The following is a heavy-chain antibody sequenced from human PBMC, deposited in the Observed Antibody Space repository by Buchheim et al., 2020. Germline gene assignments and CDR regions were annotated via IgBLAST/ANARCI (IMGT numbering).Heavy chain of an antibody. J-gene: IGHJ4*02. D-gene: IGHD6-19*01. CDR2: INHSGST. V-gene: IGHV4-34*01. Sequence: QVQLQQWGAGLLKPSETLSLTCAVYGGSFSGFYWSWIRQPPGKGLEWIGEINHSGSTNYNPSLQSRVTISVDTSKNQFPLKLSSVTAADTAMYYCARGLGSGWNYWGQGTL. CDR1: GGSFSGFY. CDR3: ARGLGSGWNY.